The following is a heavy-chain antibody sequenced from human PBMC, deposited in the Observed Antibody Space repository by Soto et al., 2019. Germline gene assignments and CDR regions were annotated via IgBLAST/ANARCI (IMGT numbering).Heavy chain of an antibody. Sequence: SETLSLTCTVSGDSISSADYYWSWIRQTPGKGLEWIGHIFYSGTTYYNPSLKSRLTISVDTSKNQFSLKLSSVTAADTAVYYCASGGGNIDYWGQGTLVTVSS. J-gene: IGHJ4*02. CDR3: ASGGGNIDY. CDR2: IFYSGTT. D-gene: IGHD1-26*01. CDR1: GDSISSADYY. V-gene: IGHV4-30-4*01.